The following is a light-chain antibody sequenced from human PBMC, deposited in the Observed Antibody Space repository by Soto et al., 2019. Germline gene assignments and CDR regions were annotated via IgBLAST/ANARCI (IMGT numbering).Light chain of an antibody. CDR2: LNSDGSH. V-gene: IGLV4-69*02. J-gene: IGLJ3*02. CDR1: SGHSNYA. CDR3: QTWGTGIRV. Sequence: QSVLTQSPSASASLGASVKLTCTLSSGHSNYAIAWHQQRPEKGPRYLMKLNSDGSHSKGDGIPDRFSGSSSGAERYLTISSLQCEDEADYYCQTWGTGIRVFGGGTQLTVL.